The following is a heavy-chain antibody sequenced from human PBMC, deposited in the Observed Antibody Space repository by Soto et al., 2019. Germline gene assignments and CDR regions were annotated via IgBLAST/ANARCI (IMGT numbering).Heavy chain of an antibody. D-gene: IGHD5-12*01. CDR3: AMVDNIGTPTPHDV. CDR2: ISPYSGNT. CDR1: GYIFVNYG. J-gene: IGHJ6*02. V-gene: IGHV1-18*01. Sequence: VQLVQSGDEVKKPGASVKVSCKASGYIFVNYGIAWVRQAPGQGLGWMGWISPYSGNTHYASKVQGRLNMTTDTPTSTAYMALGSLPSDDTAVYYCAMVDNIGTPTPHDVWGPGTTGTVSS.